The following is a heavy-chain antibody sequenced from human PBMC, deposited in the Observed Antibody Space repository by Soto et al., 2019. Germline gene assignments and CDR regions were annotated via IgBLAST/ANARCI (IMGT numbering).Heavy chain of an antibody. V-gene: IGHV3-48*01. CDR3: ARRAV. Sequence: EVQLVESGGGLVQPGGSLRLSCAASGFTFSTYSMNWVRQAPGKGLEWISYITTSSSTIYYADSVKGRFTISRDNAKNSLYLQMNSLRVEDTAVYYWARRAVWGQGTTVTVS. J-gene: IGHJ6*02. CDR2: ITTSSSTI. CDR1: GFTFSTYS.